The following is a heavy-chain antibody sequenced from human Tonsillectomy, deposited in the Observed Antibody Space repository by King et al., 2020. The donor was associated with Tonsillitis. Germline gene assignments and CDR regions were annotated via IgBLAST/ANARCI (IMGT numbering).Heavy chain of an antibody. CDR3: ATGYASTWYGTAGYYFGMDV. CDR2: ISGSGDNT. J-gene: IGHJ6*02. Sequence: VQLVESGGGLVQPGGSPRLSCAASGFTFSSHAMSWVRQAPGKGLEWVSAISGSGDNTYYADSVKGRFTISRDNSKNMLNLQMNSLRVEDTAVYYCATGYASTWYGTAGYYFGMDVWGQGTTVTVSS. CDR1: GFTFSSHA. D-gene: IGHD6-13*01. V-gene: IGHV3-23*04.